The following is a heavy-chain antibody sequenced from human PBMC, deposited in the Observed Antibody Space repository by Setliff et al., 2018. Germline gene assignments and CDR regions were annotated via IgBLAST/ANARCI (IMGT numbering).Heavy chain of an antibody. CDR3: ARMSGFQYMDV. J-gene: IGHJ6*03. D-gene: IGHD3-3*01. CDR1: GGSISNYY. Sequence: SETLSLTCTVSGGSISNYYWSWIRQPPGKGLEWIGYIYYSGSTTYNPSLKSRVTISLDTSKNQFSLSLSSVTAADTAVYDCARMSGFQYMDVWGKGTTVTVSS. CDR2: IYYSGST. V-gene: IGHV4-59*08.